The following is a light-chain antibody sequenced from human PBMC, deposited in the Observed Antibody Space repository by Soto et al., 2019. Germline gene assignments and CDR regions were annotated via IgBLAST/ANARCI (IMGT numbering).Light chain of an antibody. CDR3: HQYGSSHT. V-gene: IGKV3-20*01. CDR1: QRVSSRY. CDR2: GAS. J-gene: IGKJ5*01. Sequence: EIVLTQSPGTLSLSPGDRATLSCRASQRVSSRYLAWYQQKAGQAPRLLIYGASTRATGIPDRFSGSGSGTDFTLTISRLASEDFAFYYCHQYGSSHTFGQGTRLEIK.